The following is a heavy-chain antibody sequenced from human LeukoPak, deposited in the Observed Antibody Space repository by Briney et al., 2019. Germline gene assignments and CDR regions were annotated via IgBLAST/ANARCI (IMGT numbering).Heavy chain of an antibody. D-gene: IGHD2-15*01. J-gene: IGHJ5*02. CDR3: ARGAPVVVVAAIPRWFDP. CDR2: IYHSGST. V-gene: IGHV4-30-2*01. Sequence: SEALSLTCAVSGGSISSGGYSWSWIRQPPGRGLEWIGYIYHSGSTYYNPSLKSRVTISVDRSKNQFSLKLSSVTAADTAVYYCARGAPVVVVAAIPRWFDPWGQGTLVTVSS. CDR1: GGSISSGGYS.